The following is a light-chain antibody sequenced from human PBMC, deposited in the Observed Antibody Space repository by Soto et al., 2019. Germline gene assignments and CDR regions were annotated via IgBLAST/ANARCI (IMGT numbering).Light chain of an antibody. Sequence: DIQMTQSPSSLSASVGDRVTITCRASQGIRNELGWFQQKPGKAPKRLIYAASSLQSGVPSRFSGSGSGTEFPLTISSLQPEDFATYYCLQHSSYPFTFGPGTKVDIK. CDR1: QGIRNE. CDR2: AAS. CDR3: LQHSSYPFT. V-gene: IGKV1-17*01. J-gene: IGKJ3*01.